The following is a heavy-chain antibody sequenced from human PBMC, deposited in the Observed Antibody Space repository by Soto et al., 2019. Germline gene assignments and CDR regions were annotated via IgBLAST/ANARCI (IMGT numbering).Heavy chain of an antibody. CDR3: ARVRQYSSSWFDY. D-gene: IGHD6-13*01. Sequence: SVKVSCKASGGTFSSYAISWVRQAPGQGLEWMGGIIPIFGTADYAQKFQGRVTITADESTSTAYMELSSLRSEDTAVYYCARVRQYSSSWFDYWGQGTLVTVSS. V-gene: IGHV1-69*13. CDR1: GGTFSSYA. J-gene: IGHJ4*02. CDR2: IIPIFGTA.